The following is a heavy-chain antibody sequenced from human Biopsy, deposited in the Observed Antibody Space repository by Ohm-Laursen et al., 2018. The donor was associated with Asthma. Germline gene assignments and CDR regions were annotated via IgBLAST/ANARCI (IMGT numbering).Heavy chain of an antibody. CDR2: IYYTGSD. Sequence: GTLSLTCAVSGGSVSTGSYYWSWIRQPPGKGLEWLGYIYYTGSDNYNPSLKSRVTISVDTSKNQFSLRLNSVTAADTAVYYCARGPNYHGSGRAPIGMDVWGQGTTVTVSS. CDR3: ARGPNYHGSGRAPIGMDV. D-gene: IGHD3-10*01. V-gene: IGHV4-61*01. CDR1: GGSVSTGSYY. J-gene: IGHJ6*02.